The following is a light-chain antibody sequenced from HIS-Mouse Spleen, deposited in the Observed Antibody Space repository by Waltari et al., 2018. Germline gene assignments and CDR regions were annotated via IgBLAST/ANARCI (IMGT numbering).Light chain of an antibody. Sequence: QTVVTQEPSLTVSPGGTVTLTCASSTGAVTSGYYPNWFQQKPGQAPRALIYLTSNKHAWPPARFSGSLLGGKAALTLSGVQPEDEAEYYCLLYYGGAQWVFGGGTKLTVL. CDR3: LLYYGGAQWV. J-gene: IGLJ3*02. CDR1: TGAVTSGYY. CDR2: LTS. V-gene: IGLV7-43*01.